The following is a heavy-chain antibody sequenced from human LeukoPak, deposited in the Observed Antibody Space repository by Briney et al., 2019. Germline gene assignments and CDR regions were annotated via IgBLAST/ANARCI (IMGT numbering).Heavy chain of an antibody. J-gene: IGHJ5*02. CDR3: ARARLLAVAGTRSGWFDP. CDR2: INLGGSR. V-gene: IGHV4-34*01. CDR1: GFTFSSYW. Sequence: GSLRLSCAASGFTFSSYWMSWIRQPPGKGLEWIGEINLGGSRDYNPSLKRRVTISVDTSKNQFSLKLSSVTAADTAVYYCARARLLAVAGTRSGWFDPWGQGSLVTVSS. D-gene: IGHD6-19*01.